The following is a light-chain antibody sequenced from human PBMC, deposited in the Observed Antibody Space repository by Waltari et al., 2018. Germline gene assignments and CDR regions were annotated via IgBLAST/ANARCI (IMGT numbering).Light chain of an antibody. CDR2: DDT. CDR1: NIESKG. CDR3: HVWDSNTGV. J-gene: IGLJ3*02. V-gene: IGLV3-21*02. Sequence: SYVLTQPPSLSVAPGQTAKISCGGNNIESKGVHWYKQKPGQAPLLVMYDDTERPSGIPERCAGSKSGNTAARTISRVAAGDEADYYWHVWDSNTGVFGGGTKLTVL.